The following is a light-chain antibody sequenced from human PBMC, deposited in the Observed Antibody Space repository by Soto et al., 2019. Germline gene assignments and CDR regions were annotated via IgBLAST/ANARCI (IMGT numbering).Light chain of an antibody. J-gene: IGKJ1*01. V-gene: IGKV3-20*01. Sequence: EIVFTQSPGTLSFSPGERATLSCRASQSVSSSYLAWYQQKPGQAPRLLIYGASSRATGIPDRFSGSGSGTDFTLTISGLEPEDFAVYYCQQYGSSRTFGQGTKVDIK. CDR1: QSVSSSY. CDR3: QQYGSSRT. CDR2: GAS.